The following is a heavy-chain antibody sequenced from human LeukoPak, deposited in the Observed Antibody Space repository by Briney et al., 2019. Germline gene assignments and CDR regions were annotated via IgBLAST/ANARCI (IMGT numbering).Heavy chain of an antibody. V-gene: IGHV1-69*01. CDR3: ARVDRGGNHNSDDY. Sequence: SVKVSCKASGGTFSRYAISWVRQAPGQGLEWMGGIIPIFGTANYAQKFQGRVTITADESTSTAYMELSSLRSEDTAVYYCARVDRGGNHNSDDYWGQGTLVTVSS. D-gene: IGHD4-23*01. CDR1: GGTFSRYA. J-gene: IGHJ4*02. CDR2: IIPIFGTA.